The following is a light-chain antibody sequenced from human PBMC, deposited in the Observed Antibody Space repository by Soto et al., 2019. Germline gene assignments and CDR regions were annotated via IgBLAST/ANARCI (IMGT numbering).Light chain of an antibody. CDR1: SSNIGNHA. V-gene: IGLV1-36*01. CDR3: AAWDDSLNGYV. CDR2: YDD. Sequence: QTVVTQPPSVSEAPRQRVSISCSGSSSNIGNHAVNWYQQLPGKAPKLLIYYDDLLPSGVSDRFSGSKSGASASLAISGLQSEDEADYYCAAWDDSLNGYVFGTGTKVTVL. J-gene: IGLJ1*01.